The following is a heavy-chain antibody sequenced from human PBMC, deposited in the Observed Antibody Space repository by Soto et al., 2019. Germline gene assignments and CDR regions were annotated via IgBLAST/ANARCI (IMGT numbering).Heavy chain of an antibody. CDR1: GFIFSGNW. CDR3: ARYHFGDYAFDS. J-gene: IGHJ4*02. CDR2: IKQDGSEK. V-gene: IGHV3-7*04. Sequence: GGSLRLSCAASGFIFSGNWMSWVRQAPGKGLEWVVNIKQDGSEKRYVDSVEVRFTISRDNAKNSLYLQINSLVVEDTATYYCARYHFGDYAFDSWGQGT. D-gene: IGHD4-17*01.